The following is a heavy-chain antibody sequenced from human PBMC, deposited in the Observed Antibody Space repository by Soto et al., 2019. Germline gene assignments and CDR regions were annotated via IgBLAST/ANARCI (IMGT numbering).Heavy chain of an antibody. J-gene: IGHJ6*02. D-gene: IGHD6-13*01. CDR3: AADYYYYYGMDV. CDR1: GFTFSSYA. V-gene: IGHV3-30-3*01. CDR2: ISYDGSNK. Sequence: GESLKISCAASGFTFSSYAMHWVRQAPGKGLEWVAVISYDGSNKYYADSVKGRFTISRDNSKNTLYLQMNSLRAEDTAVYYCAADYYYYYGMDVWGQGTTVTVSS.